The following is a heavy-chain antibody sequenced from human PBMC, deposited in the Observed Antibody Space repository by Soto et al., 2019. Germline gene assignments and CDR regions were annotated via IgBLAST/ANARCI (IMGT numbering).Heavy chain of an antibody. J-gene: IGHJ4*02. CDR3: AKELLRLGESLERYFDY. D-gene: IGHD3-10*01. CDR2: ISGSGSSR. CDR1: GFTFSTYA. Sequence: EVQLFESGGDLVQPGGSLRLSCAASGFTFSTYAMSWVRQAPGKGLEWVSAISGSGSSRYYADSAKGRFTISRDNSKNTLFLQLNSLRAEDTAVYYCAKELLRLGESLERYFDYWGQGTLVTVSS. V-gene: IGHV3-23*01.